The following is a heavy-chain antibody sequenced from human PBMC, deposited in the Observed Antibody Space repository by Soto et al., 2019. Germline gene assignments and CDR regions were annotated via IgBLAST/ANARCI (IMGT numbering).Heavy chain of an antibody. CDR1: GFTFSSYA. CDR3: AKLRPRDILTGYYSNYFDY. Sequence: EVQLLESGGGLVQPGGSLRLSCAASGFTFSSYAMSWVRQAPGKGLEWVSAISGSGGSTYYADSVKGRFTISRDKTKNTLYLQMNSLRAEDTAVYYCAKLRPRDILTGYYSNYFDYWGQGTLVTVSS. D-gene: IGHD3-9*01. J-gene: IGHJ4*02. V-gene: IGHV3-23*01. CDR2: ISGSGGST.